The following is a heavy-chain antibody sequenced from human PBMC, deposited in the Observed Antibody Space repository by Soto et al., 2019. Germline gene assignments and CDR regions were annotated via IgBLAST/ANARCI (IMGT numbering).Heavy chain of an antibody. CDR2: VKDGGHA. J-gene: IGHJ4*02. CDR1: GGSLSGYY. Sequence: QVQLQQWGAGLLKPSETLSLNCAVTGGSLSGYYWSWIRQPPGKGLEWIGEVKDGGHANYSPSLRGRVTXSXATSNNQFLLRLYSVTAADTGVYYCARGQEGVVATHWDQGSLVTVSS. CDR3: ARGQEGVVATH. D-gene: IGHD5-12*01. V-gene: IGHV4-34*01.